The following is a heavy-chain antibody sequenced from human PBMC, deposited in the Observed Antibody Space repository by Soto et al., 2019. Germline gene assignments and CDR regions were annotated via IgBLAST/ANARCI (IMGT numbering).Heavy chain of an antibody. V-gene: IGHV4-59*02. CDR1: GGSVSNYY. CDR3: ARDRDRHSSGLPSFDP. J-gene: IGHJ5*02. CDR2: IYYTGTH. D-gene: IGHD3-22*01. Sequence: PSETLSLTGSVSGGSVSNYYWSWVRQPPGKRLEWIGYIYYTGTHDYNPSLRVRAPISVDTSKDQFSLKLTSVTAADTAVYYCARDRDRHSSGLPSFDPWGQGILVTVSS.